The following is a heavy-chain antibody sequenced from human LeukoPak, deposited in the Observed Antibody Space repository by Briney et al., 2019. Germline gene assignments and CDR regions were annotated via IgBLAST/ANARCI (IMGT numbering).Heavy chain of an antibody. CDR2: ISGSSHYI. CDR3: ARDRDDYYDSSRANDY. Sequence: GGSLRLSCAASGFTFSSYSMNWVRQAPGKGLEWVSSISGSSHYIYYADSLKGRFTISRDNAKNSLYLQMNSLRAEDTAVYSCARDRDDYYDSSRANDYWGQGTLVTVSS. V-gene: IGHV3-21*06. CDR1: GFTFSSYS. D-gene: IGHD3-22*01. J-gene: IGHJ4*02.